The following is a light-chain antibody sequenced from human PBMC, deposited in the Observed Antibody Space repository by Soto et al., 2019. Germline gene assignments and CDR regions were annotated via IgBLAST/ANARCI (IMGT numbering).Light chain of an antibody. CDR3: AAWDGSLNNVL. CDR1: GSSIGTNT. J-gene: IGLJ2*01. V-gene: IGLV1-44*01. CDR2: GNN. Sequence: QSALTQLPSASGTPGQRVTISCSGSGSSIGTNTVNWYRQLPGTAPKLLIYGNNQRPSGVPDRFSGSKSGTSASLAISGLQSEDEADYYCAAWDGSLNNVLFGGGTQLTVL.